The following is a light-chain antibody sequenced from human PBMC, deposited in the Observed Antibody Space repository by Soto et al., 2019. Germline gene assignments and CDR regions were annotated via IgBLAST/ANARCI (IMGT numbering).Light chain of an antibody. V-gene: IGKV3-11*01. J-gene: IGKJ4*01. CDR2: DAS. CDR1: QSVSSY. Sequence: EILLTQSQATLSLSPGERATLSCRASQSVSSYLAWYQQKPGQAPRLLIYDASNRATGIPARLSGSASGTDFTLTISSIEPEDFAVYYCQQRSNWLTFGGGTKVDIK. CDR3: QQRSNWLT.